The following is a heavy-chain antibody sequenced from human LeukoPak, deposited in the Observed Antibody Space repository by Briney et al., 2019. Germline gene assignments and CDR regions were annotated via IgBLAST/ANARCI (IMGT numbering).Heavy chain of an antibody. V-gene: IGHV1-8*01. D-gene: IGHD6-19*01. J-gene: IGHJ1*01. CDR3: ATAVAGTGDFQH. CDR1: GYTFTSYD. Sequence: ASVKVSCKASGYTFTSYDINWVRQATGQGLEWLGWMDPNSHNTGYAQKFQGRVTMTRNTSISTAYMELSSLRSEDTAVYYCATAVAGTGDFQHWGQGTLVTVSS. CDR2: MDPNSHNT.